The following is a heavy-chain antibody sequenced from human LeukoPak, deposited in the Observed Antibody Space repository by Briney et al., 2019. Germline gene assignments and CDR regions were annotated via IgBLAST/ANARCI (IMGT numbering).Heavy chain of an antibody. CDR3: AKDGGDGYPEYYFDY. D-gene: IGHD5-24*01. Sequence: PGGSLRLSCAASGFTFSSYAMSWVRQVPGKGLEWVSAISGSGGSTYYADSVKGRFTISRDNSKNTLYLQMNSLRAEDTAVYYCAKDGGDGYPEYYFDYWGQGTLVTVSS. CDR1: GFTFSSYA. J-gene: IGHJ4*02. V-gene: IGHV3-23*01. CDR2: ISGSGGST.